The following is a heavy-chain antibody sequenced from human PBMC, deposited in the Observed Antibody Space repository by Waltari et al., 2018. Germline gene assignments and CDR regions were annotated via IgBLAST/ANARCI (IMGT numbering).Heavy chain of an antibody. D-gene: IGHD6-19*01. Sequence: EVQLVESGGGLVKPGGSLRLSCAASGFTFSSYSMNWVRQAPGEGREWVSSISSRSSYIYYADSVKGRFTISRDNAKNSLYLQMNSLRAEDTAMYYCAGSHSSGWYYFDYWGQGTLVTVSS. J-gene: IGHJ4*02. CDR1: GFTFSSYS. CDR3: AGSHSSGWYYFDY. CDR2: ISSRSSYI. V-gene: IGHV3-21*01.